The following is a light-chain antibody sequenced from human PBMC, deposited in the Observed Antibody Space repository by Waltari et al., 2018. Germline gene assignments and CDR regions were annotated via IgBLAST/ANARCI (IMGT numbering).Light chain of an antibody. CDR3: SSYITSSTLEL. V-gene: IGLV2-14*03. J-gene: IGLJ2*01. Sequence: QSALTQPASVSGSPGQSITISRTGTSSDIGGYNYVSWYQQHPGKAPKLMIYDVSNRPSGVSNRFSGSKSGNTASLTISGLQAEDEADYYCSSYITSSTLELFGG. CDR1: SSDIGGYNY. CDR2: DVS.